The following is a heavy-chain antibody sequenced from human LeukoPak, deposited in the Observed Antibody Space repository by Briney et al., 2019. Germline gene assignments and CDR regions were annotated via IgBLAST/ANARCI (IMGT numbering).Heavy chain of an antibody. D-gene: IGHD6-13*01. CDR3: ARRVAAAGTHTYFDY. V-gene: IGHV5-51*01. CDR2: IYPGDSDT. CDR1: GYSFTNYW. Sequence: GESLKISCKGSGYSFTNYWIGWVRQMPGKGPEWMGIIYPGDSDTRYSPSFQGPVAISADKSISTAYLQWSSLEASDTAMYYCARRVAAAGTHTYFDYWGQGTLVTVSS. J-gene: IGHJ4*02.